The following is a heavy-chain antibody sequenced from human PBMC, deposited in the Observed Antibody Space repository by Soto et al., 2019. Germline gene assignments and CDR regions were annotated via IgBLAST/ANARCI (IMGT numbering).Heavy chain of an antibody. CDR3: ARGAYYYDSSGYYNY. Sequence: GGSLRLSCAASGFTFSSYEMNWVRQAPGKGLEWVSYISSSGSTIYYADSVKGRFTISRDNAKNSLYLQMNSLRAEDTAVDYCARGAYYYDSSGYYNYWGQGTLVTVSS. CDR1: GFTFSSYE. V-gene: IGHV3-48*03. D-gene: IGHD3-22*01. J-gene: IGHJ4*02. CDR2: ISSSGSTI.